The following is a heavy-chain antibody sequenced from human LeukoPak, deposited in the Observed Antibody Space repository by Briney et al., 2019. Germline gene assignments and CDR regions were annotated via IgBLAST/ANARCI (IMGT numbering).Heavy chain of an antibody. D-gene: IGHD3-3*01. CDR3: AREDYDFWSGYYTLAY. CDR2: IYHSGST. CDR1: GYSISSGYY. V-gene: IGHV4-38-2*02. Sequence: PSETLSLTCTVSGYSISSGYYWGWIRQPPGKGLEWIGSIYHSGSTYYNPSLKSRVTISVDTSKNQFSLKLSSVTAADTAVYYCAREDYDFWSGYYTLAYWGQGTLVTVSS. J-gene: IGHJ4*02.